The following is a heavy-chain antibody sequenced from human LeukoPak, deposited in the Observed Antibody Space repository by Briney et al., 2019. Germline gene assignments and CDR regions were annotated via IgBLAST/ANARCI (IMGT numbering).Heavy chain of an antibody. J-gene: IGHJ6*02. CDR2: IKQDESEK. D-gene: IGHD2-2*01. CDR1: GFTFSSYW. CDR3: ARDSRSHCSSTSCYEYYYYGMDV. Sequence: GGSLRLSCAASGFTFSSYWMSWVRQAPGKGLEWVANIKQDESEKYYVDSVKGRFTISRDNAKNSLYLQMNSLRAEDTAVYYCARDSRSHCSSTSCYEYYYYGMDVWGQGTTVTVSS. V-gene: IGHV3-7*01.